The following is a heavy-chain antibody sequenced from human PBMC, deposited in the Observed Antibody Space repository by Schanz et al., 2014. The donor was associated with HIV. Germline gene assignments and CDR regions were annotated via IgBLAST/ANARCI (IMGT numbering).Heavy chain of an antibody. D-gene: IGHD4-17*01. J-gene: IGHJ6*02. CDR3: VRLMSSDYDFYHYGMDV. CDR1: GFTFDNYG. Sequence: QMQLVESGGGVVRPGRSLRLSCEASGFTFDNYGMHWVRQAPGKGLEWGAVISYDGSIENYADSVKGRVIISRDNSKNTLYLQMNSLRVEDTAVYYCVRLMSSDYDFYHYGMDVWGQGTTVIVSS. CDR2: ISYDGSIE. V-gene: IGHV3-30*03.